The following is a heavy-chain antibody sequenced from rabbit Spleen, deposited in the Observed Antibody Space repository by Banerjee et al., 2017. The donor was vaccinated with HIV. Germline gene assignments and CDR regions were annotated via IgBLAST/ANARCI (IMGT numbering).Heavy chain of an antibody. J-gene: IGHJ4*01. CDR3: GRPGYVWGYADL. V-gene: IGHV1S45*01. Sequence: QEQLVESGGGLVQPEGSLTLTCKASGFSFSDRDVMCWVRQAPGKGLEWIACINAATGNPVCATWAQGRFTISKTSSTTLTLQMTSLAAAVTATYFSGRPGYVWGYADLWGPGTLVTVS. CDR1: GFSFSDRDV. D-gene: IGHD4-2*01. CDR2: INAATGNP.